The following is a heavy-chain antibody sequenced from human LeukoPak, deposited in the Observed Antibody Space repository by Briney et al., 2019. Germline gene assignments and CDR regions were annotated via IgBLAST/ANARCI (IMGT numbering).Heavy chain of an antibody. J-gene: IGHJ4*02. CDR3: GRGEEKATITALDS. CDR1: GFTFSNYD. V-gene: IGHV3-21*01. Sequence: GGSLRLSCAASGFTFSNYDMHCVRQAPGKGLEWGSAISSSSSYIYYADSIKGRFTISRDNAENSLYRQMNSLSAVDTAVYFCGRGEEKATITALDSWGQGTLVTVSS. CDR2: ISSSSSYI. D-gene: IGHD5-24*01.